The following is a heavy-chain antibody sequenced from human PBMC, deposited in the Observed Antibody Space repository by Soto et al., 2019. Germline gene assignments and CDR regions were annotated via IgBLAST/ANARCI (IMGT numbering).Heavy chain of an antibody. CDR3: AHAPPAAPANWFDP. V-gene: IGHV2-5*01. Sequence: GTGPTLVNPTQTLTLTCTFSGFSLSTSGVGVGWIRQPPGKALEWLAPIYWNDDKRYSPSLKSRLTITKDTSKNQVVLTMTNMDPVDTATYYCAHAPPAAPANWFDPWGQGTLVTVSS. CDR1: GFSLSTSGVG. J-gene: IGHJ5*02. CDR2: IYWNDDK. D-gene: IGHD6-13*01.